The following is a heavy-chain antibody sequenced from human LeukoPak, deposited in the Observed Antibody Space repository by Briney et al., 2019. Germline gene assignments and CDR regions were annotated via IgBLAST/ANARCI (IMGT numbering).Heavy chain of an antibody. CDR2: INPDGGST. V-gene: IGHV1-46*01. D-gene: IGHD2-21*01. CDR3: ARGICGGDCYTNWFDP. Sequence: GASVKVSCKASGYTFTSYYMHWVRQAPGQGLEWMGIINPDGGSTTYAQNFQGRVTMTRDTSTSTVYMELSSLRSEGTAVYYCARGICGGDCYTNWFDPWGKGTLVTVSS. J-gene: IGHJ5*02. CDR1: GYTFTSYY.